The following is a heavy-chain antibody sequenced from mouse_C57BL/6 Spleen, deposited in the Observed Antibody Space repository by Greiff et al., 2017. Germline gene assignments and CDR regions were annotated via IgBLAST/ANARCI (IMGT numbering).Heavy chain of an antibody. CDR3: ARESYYYGSSLGSMDY. CDR1: GFSLTSYG. CDR2: IWGVGST. V-gene: IGHV2-6*01. J-gene: IGHJ4*01. Sequence: QVQLKQSGPGLVAPSQSLSITCTVSGFSLTSYGVDWVRQSPGKGLEWLGVIWGVGSTNYNSALKSRLSIRKDNSKSQVFLKMNSLQTDDTAMYYCARESYYYGSSLGSMDYWGQGTSVTVSS. D-gene: IGHD1-1*01.